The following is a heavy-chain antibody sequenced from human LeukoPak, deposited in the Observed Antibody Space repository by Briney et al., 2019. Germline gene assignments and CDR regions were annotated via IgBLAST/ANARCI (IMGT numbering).Heavy chain of an antibody. D-gene: IGHD6-13*01. CDR1: GGTFSSYA. V-gene: IGHV1-69*04. CDR2: IIPILGIA. CDR3: ARDNKRSSWYYFDY. Sequence: ASVKVSCKASGGTFSSYAISWVRQAPGQGLEWMGRIIPILGIANYAQKFQGRVTITADKSTSTAYMELSSLRSDDTAVYYCARDNKRSSWYYFDYWGQGTLVTVSS. J-gene: IGHJ4*02.